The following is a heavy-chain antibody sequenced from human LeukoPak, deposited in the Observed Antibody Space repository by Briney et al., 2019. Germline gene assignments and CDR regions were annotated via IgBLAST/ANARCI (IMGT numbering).Heavy chain of an antibody. CDR2: ISYDGSNK. CDR1: GFTFSSYG. CDR3: AKGKQKGAKGAAFDI. J-gene: IGHJ3*02. Sequence: GGSLRLSCAASGFTFSSYGMHWVRQAPGKGLEWVAVISYDGSNKYYADSVKGRFTISRDNSKNTPYLQMNSLRAEDTAVYYCAKGKQKGAKGAAFDIWGQGTMVTVSS. V-gene: IGHV3-30*18. D-gene: IGHD1-26*01.